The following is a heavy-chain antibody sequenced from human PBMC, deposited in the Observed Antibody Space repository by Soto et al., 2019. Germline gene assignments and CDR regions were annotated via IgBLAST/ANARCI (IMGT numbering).Heavy chain of an antibody. CDR2: IYSGGST. J-gene: IGHJ4*02. D-gene: IGHD3-9*01. V-gene: IGHV3-66*01. CDR1: GFTVSSNY. CDR3: ARDTYDILTGYYNVGGFDY. Sequence: GGSLXLSCAASGFTVSSNYMSWVRQAPGKGLEWVSVIYSGGSTYYADSVKGRFTISRDNSKNTLYLQMNSLRAEDTAVYYCARDTYDILTGYYNVGGFDYWGQGTLVTVSS.